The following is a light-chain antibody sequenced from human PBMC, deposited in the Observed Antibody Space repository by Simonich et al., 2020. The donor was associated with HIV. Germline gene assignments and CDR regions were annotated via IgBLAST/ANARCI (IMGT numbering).Light chain of an antibody. J-gene: IGKJ5*01. CDR1: QSFLYNSNNKNY. V-gene: IGKV4-1*01. CDR3: QQYYDTPIT. Sequence: DIVMTQSPDSLGFSLGERATINCKSSQSFLYNSNNKNYLSWYQQKPGQPPKLLIYWASTRESGVPDRFSGSGSGTDFTLTISSLQAEDVAVYYCQQYYDTPITFGQGTRLEIK. CDR2: WAS.